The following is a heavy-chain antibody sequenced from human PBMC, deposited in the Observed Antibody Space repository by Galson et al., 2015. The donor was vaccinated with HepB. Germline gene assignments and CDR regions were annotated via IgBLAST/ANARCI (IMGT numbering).Heavy chain of an antibody. D-gene: IGHD2-15*01. CDR2: ISSGSSYI. V-gene: IGHV3-21*01. J-gene: IGHJ4*02. CDR3: ARDPFRSGGNCYGAYFDS. Sequence: SLRLSCAVSGFIFSNYNMNWVRQAPGKGLEWVSSISSGSSYIYYADSVKGRFTISRDNAKNSLYLQMNSLRAEDTAVYFCARDPFRSGGNCYGAYFDSWGQGTLVTVSS. CDR1: GFIFSNYN.